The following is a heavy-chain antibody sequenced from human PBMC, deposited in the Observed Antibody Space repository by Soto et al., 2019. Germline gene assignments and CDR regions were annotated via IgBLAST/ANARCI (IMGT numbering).Heavy chain of an antibody. CDR3: ARFLYDYVWGSYRKILDY. V-gene: IGHV1-18*01. CDR1: GYTFTSYG. J-gene: IGHJ4*02. Sequence: ASVKVSCKASGYTFTSYGISWVRQAPGQGLEWMGWISAYNGNTNYAQKLQGRVTMTTDTSTSTAYMELRSLRSDDTAVYYCARFLYDYVWGSYRKILDYWGQGTLVTVSS. CDR2: ISAYNGNT. D-gene: IGHD3-16*02.